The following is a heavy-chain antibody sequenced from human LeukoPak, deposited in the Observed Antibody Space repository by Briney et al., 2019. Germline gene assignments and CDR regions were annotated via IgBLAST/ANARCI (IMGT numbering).Heavy chain of an antibody. V-gene: IGHV3-21*01. CDR3: ARDRRRITIFGALY. J-gene: IGHJ4*02. D-gene: IGHD3-3*01. CDR2: ISSSSSYI. CDR1: GFTFSSYS. Sequence: GGSLRLSCAASGFTFSSYSMNWVRQAPGKGLEWVSSISSSSSYIYYADSVKGRFTISRDNAKNSLYLQMNSPRAEDTAVYYCARDRRRITIFGALYWGQGTLVTVSS.